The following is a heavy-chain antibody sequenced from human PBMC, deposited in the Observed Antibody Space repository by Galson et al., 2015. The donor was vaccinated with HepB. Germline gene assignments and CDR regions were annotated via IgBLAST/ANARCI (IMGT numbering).Heavy chain of an antibody. CDR1: GFTVSSNY. J-gene: IGHJ4*02. V-gene: IGHV3-53*01. CDR2: IYSGGST. D-gene: IGHD4-17*01. Sequence: SLRLSCAASGFTVSSNYMSWVRQAPGKGLEWVSVIYSGGSTYYADSVKGRFTISRDNSKNTLYLQMNSLRAEDTAVYYCARGGGRNDYGDSHFDYWGQGTLVTVSS. CDR3: ARGGGRNDYGDSHFDY.